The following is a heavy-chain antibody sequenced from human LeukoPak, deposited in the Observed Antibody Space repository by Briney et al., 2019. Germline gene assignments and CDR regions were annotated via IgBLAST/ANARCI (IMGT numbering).Heavy chain of an antibody. D-gene: IGHD5-24*01. CDR3: ARRDGYSIFQH. V-gene: IGHV3-7*03. CDR1: GFSFSTSW. J-gene: IGHJ1*01. Sequence: SGGSLRLSCVASGFSFSTSWMSWVRQAPGRGLEWVANINQDGSEIYYVDSVKGRFTISRDNAKNSLYLQMNSPRAEDSAMYYCARRDGYSIFQHWGQGTLVTVSS. CDR2: INQDGSEI.